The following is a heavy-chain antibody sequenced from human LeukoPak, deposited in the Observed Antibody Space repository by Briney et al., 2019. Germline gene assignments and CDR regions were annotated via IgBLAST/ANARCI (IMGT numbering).Heavy chain of an antibody. Sequence: ASVKVSCKASEYTFTSYDINWVRQAPGQGLEWMGWMNPNSGNTGYAQKFQGRVTMTRNTSISTAYMELSSLTFEDTAVYYCARGRHPGPTWISEYWGQGTLVTVSS. CDR1: EYTFTSYD. J-gene: IGHJ4*02. V-gene: IGHV1-8*01. CDR2: MNPNSGNT. D-gene: IGHD5-12*01. CDR3: ARGRHPGPTWISEY.